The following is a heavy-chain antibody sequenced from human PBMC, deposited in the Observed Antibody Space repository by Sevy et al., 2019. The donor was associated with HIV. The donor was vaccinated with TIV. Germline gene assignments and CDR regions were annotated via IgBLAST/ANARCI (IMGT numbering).Heavy chain of an antibody. CDR3: ARDSTTRPRVLDY. D-gene: IGHD1-1*01. V-gene: IGHV4-59*01. CDR1: GGSISSYF. Sequence: SETLSLTCSVSGGSISSYFWNWVRQSPGKGLEWIGNIYFTGNTDYSPSLKSRVTLSLDTSKSQFSLTLKSVTAADTAIYFCARDSTTRPRVLDYWGQRTLVTVSS. CDR2: IYFTGNT. J-gene: IGHJ4*02.